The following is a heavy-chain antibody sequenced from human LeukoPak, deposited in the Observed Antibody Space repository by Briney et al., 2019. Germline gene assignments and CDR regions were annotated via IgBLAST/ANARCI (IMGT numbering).Heavy chain of an antibody. Sequence: SVKVSCKASGYSFTSYDINWVRQAPGQGLEWMGRIIPILGIANYAQKFQGRVTITADKSTSTAYMELSSLRSEDTAVYYCAREISGQWSFFDYWGQGTLVTVSS. J-gene: IGHJ4*02. CDR3: AREISGQWSFFDY. CDR2: IIPILGIA. D-gene: IGHD6-19*01. V-gene: IGHV1-69*04. CDR1: GYSFTSYD.